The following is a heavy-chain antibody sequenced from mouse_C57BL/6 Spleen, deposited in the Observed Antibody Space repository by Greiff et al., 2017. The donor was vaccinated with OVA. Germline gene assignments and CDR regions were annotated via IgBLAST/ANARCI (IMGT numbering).Heavy chain of an antibody. CDR2: INYDGSST. J-gene: IGHJ4*01. CDR1: GFTFSDYY. Sequence: EVMLVESEGGLVQPGSSMKLSCTASGFTFSDYYMAWVRQVPEKGLEWVANINYDGSSTYYLDSLKSRFIISRDNAKNILYLQMSSLKSEDTATYYCARRGDHYAMDYWGQGTSVTVSS. V-gene: IGHV5-16*01. CDR3: ARRGDHYAMDY. D-gene: IGHD3-3*01.